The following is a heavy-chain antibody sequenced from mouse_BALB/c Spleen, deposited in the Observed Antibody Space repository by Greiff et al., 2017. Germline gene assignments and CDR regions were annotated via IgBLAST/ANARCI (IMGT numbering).Heavy chain of an antibody. J-gene: IGHJ4*01. V-gene: IGHV14-3*02. CDR3: AAYGYDDYYAMDY. D-gene: IGHD2-2*01. CDR2: IDPANGNT. Sequence: VQLQQSGAELVKPGASVKLSCTASGFNIKDTYMHWVKQRPEQGLEWIGRIDPANGNTKYDPKFQGKATITADTSSNTAYLQLSSLTSEDTAVYYCAAYGYDDYYAMDYWGQGTSVTVSS. CDR1: GFNIKDTY.